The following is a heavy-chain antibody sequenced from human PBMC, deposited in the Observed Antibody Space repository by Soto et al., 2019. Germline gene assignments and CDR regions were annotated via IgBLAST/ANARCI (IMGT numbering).Heavy chain of an antibody. J-gene: IGHJ5*02. CDR1: GFPSSSYG. CDR2: ISGSDGTT. CDR3: GKDAAFQSGYYSSRHDFAP. D-gene: IGHD3-3*01. V-gene: IGHV3-23*01. Sequence: HPGGSLRLSCAASGFPSSSYGMNWVRKAPGKGLEWVSAISGSDGTTHYADSVRGRFTISRDNSNNTVFLQMNSLRVEDTGLYYCGKDAAFQSGYYSSRHDFAPWGQGALVTVSS.